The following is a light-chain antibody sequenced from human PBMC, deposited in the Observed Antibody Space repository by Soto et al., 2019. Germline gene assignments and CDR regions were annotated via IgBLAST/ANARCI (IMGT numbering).Light chain of an antibody. Sequence: QSVLTQPPSVSGAPGQKITISCSGSPSNIGANFDVHWYHQLPGTPPTLLIYGNSNRPSGVPDRFSASKSDTAASLAITGLQAEDEADYYCQSYDSSLSGHVVFGGGTKVTVL. CDR3: QSYDSSLSGHVV. V-gene: IGLV1-40*01. J-gene: IGLJ2*01. CDR1: PSNIGANFD. CDR2: GNS.